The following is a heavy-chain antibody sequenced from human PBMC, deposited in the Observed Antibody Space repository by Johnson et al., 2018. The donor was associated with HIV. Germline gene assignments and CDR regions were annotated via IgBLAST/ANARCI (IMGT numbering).Heavy chain of an antibody. CDR3: ARDLVEYSSSSYAFDI. D-gene: IGHD6-6*01. Sequence: VQLVESGGGLVQPGGSLRLSCAASGFTFSSYAMSWVRQAPGKGLEWVSAISGSGGSTYYADSVKGRFNISRDNSKNTLYLQMNSLRAEDTAVYYCARDLVEYSSSSYAFDIWGQGTMVTVSS. V-gene: IGHV3-23*04. J-gene: IGHJ3*02. CDR1: GFTFSSYA. CDR2: ISGSGGST.